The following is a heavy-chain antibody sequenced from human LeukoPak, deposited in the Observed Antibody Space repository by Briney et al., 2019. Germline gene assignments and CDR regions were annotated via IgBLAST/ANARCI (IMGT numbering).Heavy chain of an antibody. Sequence: GRSLRLSCAASGITFSNFGMHWVRQAPGKGLEWVAVISYDGRKQYYADSVKGRFTISRDNSKNTLYLQMNSLRAEDTAVYYCAKDLSWQWLVNGNAFDIWGQGTMVTVSS. CDR2: ISYDGRKQ. V-gene: IGHV3-30*18. J-gene: IGHJ3*02. CDR3: AKDLSWQWLVNGNAFDI. CDR1: GITFSNFG. D-gene: IGHD6-19*01.